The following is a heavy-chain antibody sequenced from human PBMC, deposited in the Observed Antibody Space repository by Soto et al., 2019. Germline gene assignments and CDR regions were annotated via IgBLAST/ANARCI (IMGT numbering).Heavy chain of an antibody. J-gene: IGHJ4*02. D-gene: IGHD1-1*01. CDR3: SRSWNKYFEY. Sequence: EVQLVESGGGLVQTGGSLRLSCAASGFTFSNYEMNWVRQAPGKGLEWVSYIPASGGTIHYADSVKGRFTISRDNARKSLYLQMNSLRVEDTAVYYCSRSWNKYFEYWGQGSLVTVSS. CDR2: IPASGGTI. CDR1: GFTFSNYE. V-gene: IGHV3-48*03.